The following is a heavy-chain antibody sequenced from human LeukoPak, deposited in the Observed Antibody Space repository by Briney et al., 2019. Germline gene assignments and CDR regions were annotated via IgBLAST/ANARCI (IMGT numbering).Heavy chain of an antibody. CDR3: ARLSHYYDSSGYLN. CDR1: GGSISSSSYY. V-gene: IGHV4-39*01. J-gene: IGHJ4*02. D-gene: IGHD3-22*01. Sequence: PSETLSLTCTVSGGSISSSSYYWGWIRQPPGKGLEWIGSIYYSGSTYYNPSLKSRVTISVDTSKNQSSLRLSSVTAADTAVYYCARLSHYYDSSGYLNWGQGTLVTVSS. CDR2: IYYSGST.